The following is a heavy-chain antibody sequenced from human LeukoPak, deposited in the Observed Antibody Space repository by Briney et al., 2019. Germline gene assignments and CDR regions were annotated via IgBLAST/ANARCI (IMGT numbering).Heavy chain of an antibody. D-gene: IGHD1-1*01. V-gene: IGHV4-39*01. J-gene: IGHJ4*02. Sequence: SQTLSLTCTVSGGSISSNGYYWGWLRHPPRKGLEWIGSIYYSGSTYYNPSLKRRVTISIDTSKNQFSLRLSSMTAADTAVYHCARQYSHWNPFVGWGQGILVTVSS. CDR2: IYYSGST. CDR1: GGSISSNGYY. CDR3: ARQYSHWNPFVG.